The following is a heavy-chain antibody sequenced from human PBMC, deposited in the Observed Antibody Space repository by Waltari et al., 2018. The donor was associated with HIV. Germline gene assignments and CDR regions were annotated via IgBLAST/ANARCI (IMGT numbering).Heavy chain of an antibody. V-gene: IGHV1-8*02. CDR2: RDSNSGNT. CDR3: ARNSRGKGNRDFYYGLDV. D-gene: IGHD3-22*01. CDR1: GYTFVNFD. Sequence: QVHLVQSGPEVKRPGASVKISCKAYGYTFVNFDVNWVRQAAGQGPEWLGWRDSNSGNTGAPSKFEDRVTMTWNVSTDTAYMERSGLTPEDTAMYYCARNSRGKGNRDFYYGLDVWGQGTPVTV. J-gene: IGHJ6*02.